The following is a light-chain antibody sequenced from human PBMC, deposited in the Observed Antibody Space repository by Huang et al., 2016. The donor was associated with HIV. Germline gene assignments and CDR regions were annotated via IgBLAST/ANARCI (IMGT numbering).Light chain of an antibody. CDR3: QQANSFPPT. CDR2: AAS. V-gene: IGKV1D-12*01. J-gene: IGKJ2*01. Sequence: DIQMTQSPSSVSASVGDRVTITCRASQGIRSWLAWYQQKPGKAPKLLIYAASSLQSGGPSRFSGSGSETDFTLTISSLQPEDFASYYCQQANSFPPTFGQGTKLEIK. CDR1: QGIRSW.